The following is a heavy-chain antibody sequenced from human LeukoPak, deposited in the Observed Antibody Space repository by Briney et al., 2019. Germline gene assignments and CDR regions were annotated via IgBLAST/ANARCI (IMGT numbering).Heavy chain of an antibody. CDR2: IRYDGITK. D-gene: IGHD3-16*01. Sequence: GGSLRLSCAASGFTFSDYGLHWVRQAPGKGLEWVAFIRYDGITKSYVDSVKGRFTISRDNSKNTLYLQMNSLRAEDTAVYYCAKIGQGGEFFDYWGRGTLVPVSS. CDR1: GFTFSDYG. J-gene: IGHJ4*02. V-gene: IGHV3-30*02. CDR3: AKIGQGGEFFDY.